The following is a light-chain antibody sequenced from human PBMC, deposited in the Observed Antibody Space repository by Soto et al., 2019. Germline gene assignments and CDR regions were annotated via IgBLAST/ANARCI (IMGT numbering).Light chain of an antibody. Sequence: SYELTQPPSVSVAPGQTARITCGGNNIGSKSVHWYQQKPGQAPVLVVYDDSDRPSGISERFSGYNSGNTATLTISRVEAGDEADYYCQVWDSSSDHVVFGGGTQLNVL. CDR1: NIGSKS. V-gene: IGLV3-21*02. J-gene: IGLJ2*01. CDR3: QVWDSSSDHVV. CDR2: DDS.